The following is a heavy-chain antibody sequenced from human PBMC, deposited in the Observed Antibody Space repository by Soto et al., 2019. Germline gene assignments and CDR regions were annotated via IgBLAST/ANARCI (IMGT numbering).Heavy chain of an antibody. V-gene: IGHV3-30*04. CDR2: ISNGGKNE. CDR1: GFTFSTCA. CDR3: VREEFDAGRADFGC. Sequence: QVQVVESGGGVVQPGGSLRLSCVASGFTFSTCAMHWVRQAPGKGLEWMAEISNGGKNEYYADSVKGRFTVSRDMSESTLYLKMNGRRTEDTTVYYCVREEFDAGRADFGCWGQGTVVSVSS. D-gene: IGHD2-8*02. J-gene: IGHJ4*02.